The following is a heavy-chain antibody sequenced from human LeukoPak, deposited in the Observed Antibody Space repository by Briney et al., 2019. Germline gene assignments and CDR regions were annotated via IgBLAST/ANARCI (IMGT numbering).Heavy chain of an antibody. Sequence: PGGSLRLSCAASGFTFSGYAVHWVRQAPGKGLDWVAVISYDGTNKHYADSVKGRFTISRDNSKNTLQLHMSSLRAEDTALYYCARESRGVIGAVDVWGLGTMVTVSS. CDR3: ARESRGVIGAVDV. V-gene: IGHV3-30-3*01. D-gene: IGHD3-10*01. CDR2: ISYDGTNK. CDR1: GFTFSGYA. J-gene: IGHJ3*01.